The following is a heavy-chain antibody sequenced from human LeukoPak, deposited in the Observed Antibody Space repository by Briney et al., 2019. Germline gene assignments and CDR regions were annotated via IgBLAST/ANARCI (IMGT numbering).Heavy chain of an antibody. CDR3: AQRGEFGELLDY. CDR1: GYTFTSYD. V-gene: IGHV1-8*01. CDR2: MNPNSGNT. J-gene: IGHJ4*02. Sequence: GASVKVSCKASGYTFTSYDINWVRQATGQGLEWMGWMNPNSGNTGYAQKFQGRVTMTRNTSISTAYMELSSLRSEDTAVYYCAQRGEFGELLDYWGQGTLVTVSS. D-gene: IGHD3-10*01.